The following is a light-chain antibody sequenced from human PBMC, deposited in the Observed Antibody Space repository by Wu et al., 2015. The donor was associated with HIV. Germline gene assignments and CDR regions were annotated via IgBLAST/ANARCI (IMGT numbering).Light chain of an antibody. J-gene: IGKJ2*01. V-gene: IGKV3-20*01. CDR3: QHYVTSPVP. Sequence: EIVLTQSPGTLSLSPGERATLSCRASQSVSSTYLAWYQQKPGQAPRLLIYGASIRATGIPDRFTGSGSGTDFTLTISRLEPEDFAAYYCQHYVTSPVPFGQGIKLEIK. CDR1: QSVSSTY. CDR2: GAS.